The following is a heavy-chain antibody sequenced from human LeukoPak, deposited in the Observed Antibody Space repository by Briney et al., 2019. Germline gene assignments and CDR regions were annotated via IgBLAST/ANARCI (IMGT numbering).Heavy chain of an antibody. J-gene: IGHJ3*02. Sequence: SETLSLTCAVSGGSISSGGYSWSWIRQPPGKGLEWIGYIYHSGSTYYNPSLKSRVTISVDRSKNQFSLKLSSVTAADTAVYYCASDSSGYYSLSAFDIWGQGTMVTISS. CDR2: IYHSGST. D-gene: IGHD3-22*01. V-gene: IGHV4-30-2*01. CDR1: GGSISSGGYS. CDR3: ASDSSGYYSLSAFDI.